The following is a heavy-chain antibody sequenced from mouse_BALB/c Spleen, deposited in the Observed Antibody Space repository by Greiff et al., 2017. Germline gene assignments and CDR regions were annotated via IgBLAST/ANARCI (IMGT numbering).Heavy chain of an antibody. CDR2: ISSGGST. Sequence: EVQRVESGGGLVKPGGSLKLSCAASGFTLSSYAMSWVRQTPEKRLEWVASISSGGSTYYPDSVKGRFTISRDNARNILYLQMSSLRSEDTAVYYCARGIKAYYRYDEVYYFDYWGQGTTLTVSS. J-gene: IGHJ2*01. D-gene: IGHD2-14*01. CDR3: ARGIKAYYRYDEVYYFDY. V-gene: IGHV5-6-5*01. CDR1: GFTLSSYA.